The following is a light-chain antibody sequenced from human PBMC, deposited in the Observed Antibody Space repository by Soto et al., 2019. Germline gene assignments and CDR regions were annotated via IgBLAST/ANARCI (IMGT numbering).Light chain of an antibody. CDR2: EVS. Sequence: QSALTQPASVSGSPGQSITISCTGTSSDVGGYNYVSWYQQHPGKAPKLMTYEVSNRPSGVSNRFSGSKSGNTASLTISGLQAEDEADYYCSSYTSSSTPLIFGTGTKVTVL. CDR3: SSYTSSSTPLI. J-gene: IGLJ1*01. CDR1: SSDVGGYNY. V-gene: IGLV2-14*01.